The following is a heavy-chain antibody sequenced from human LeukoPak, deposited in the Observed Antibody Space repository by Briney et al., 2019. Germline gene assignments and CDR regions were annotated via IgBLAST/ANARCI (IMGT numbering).Heavy chain of an antibody. CDR2: IFVSEGT. D-gene: IGHD5-24*01. CDR3: TRGEDGYDDH. J-gene: IGHJ5*02. Sequence: PSPSLSLACTVSGRSVGGYYWNWIRQPVGKGLGWIGRIFVSEGTNYNPSLKSRVTMSVDTSKNQFSLKMSSVTAADTAVYYCTRGEDGYDDHWGQGTLVTVSS. CDR1: GRSVGGYY. V-gene: IGHV4-4*07.